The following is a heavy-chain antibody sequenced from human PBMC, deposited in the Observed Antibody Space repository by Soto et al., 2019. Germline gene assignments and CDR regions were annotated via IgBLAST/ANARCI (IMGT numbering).Heavy chain of an antibody. J-gene: IGHJ2*01. D-gene: IGHD4-17*01. CDR3: ARTADYGDYIDWYFDL. CDR1: GASFSGYY. Sequence: QVQLQQWGAGLLKPSETLSLTCAVYGASFSGYYGSWIRQPPGKGLEWIGEINHSGSTNYNPSLKSRVTISVDTSKNQFSLKVTSVTAADTAVYYCARTADYGDYIDWYFDLWGRGTLVTVSS. V-gene: IGHV4-34*01. CDR2: INHSGST.